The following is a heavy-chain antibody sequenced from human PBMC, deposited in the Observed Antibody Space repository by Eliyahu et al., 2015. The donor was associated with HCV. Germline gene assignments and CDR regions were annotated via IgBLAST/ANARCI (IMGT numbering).Heavy chain of an antibody. J-gene: IGHJ4*02. CDR3: ARDGYNSVDY. V-gene: IGHV3-21*01. D-gene: IGHD5-24*01. CDR2: ISSSSSYI. Sequence: EVQLVESGGGLVKPGGSLRLSCAXSGFTFSSYSMNWXRQXPGKGXXWVSSISSSSSYIYYADSVKGRFTISRDNAKNSLYLQMNSLRAEDTAVYYCARDGYNSVDYWGQGTLVTVSS. CDR1: GFTFSSYS.